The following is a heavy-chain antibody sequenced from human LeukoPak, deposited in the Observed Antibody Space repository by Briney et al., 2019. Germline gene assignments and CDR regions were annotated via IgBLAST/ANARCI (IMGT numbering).Heavy chain of an antibody. Sequence: PSGGSLRLSCAASGFTFSSYAMSWVRQAPGKGLEWVSAISGSGGSTYYADSVKGRFTISRDNSKNTLYLQMNSLRAEDTAVYYCAKDEAVPGGFDYWGQGTLVTVSS. V-gene: IGHV3-23*01. D-gene: IGHD2-15*01. CDR2: ISGSGGST. CDR3: AKDEAVPGGFDY. J-gene: IGHJ4*02. CDR1: GFTFSSYA.